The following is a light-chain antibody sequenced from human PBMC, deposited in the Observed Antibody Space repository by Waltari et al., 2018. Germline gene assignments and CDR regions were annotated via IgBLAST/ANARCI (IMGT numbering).Light chain of an antibody. V-gene: IGKV4-1*01. CDR3: QQYFITPFT. J-gene: IGKJ3*01. CDR2: WAS. Sequence: DIVMSQSPDSLAVSLGERATINCRPSQSIMYSSNNKNFLAWYQQKPGQSPKLLIYWASTRQSGVPDRFTGSWSGTDFTLTITSVQPEDVAIYYCQQYFITPFTFGPGTKVEIK. CDR1: QSIMYSSNNKNF.